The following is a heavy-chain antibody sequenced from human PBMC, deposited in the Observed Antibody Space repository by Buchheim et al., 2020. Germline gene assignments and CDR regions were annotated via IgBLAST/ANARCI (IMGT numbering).Heavy chain of an antibody. Sequence: QVQLVESGGGVVQPGRSLRLSCAASGFTFSSYGMHWVRQAPGKGLEWVAVISYDGSNKYYADSVKGRFTISRDNSKNTLDLQMNSLRAEDTAVYYCAKDPKGQPSGEDDAFDIWGQGT. CDR2: ISYDGSNK. J-gene: IGHJ3*02. V-gene: IGHV3-30*18. CDR1: GFTFSSYG. D-gene: IGHD7-27*01. CDR3: AKDPKGQPSGEDDAFDI.